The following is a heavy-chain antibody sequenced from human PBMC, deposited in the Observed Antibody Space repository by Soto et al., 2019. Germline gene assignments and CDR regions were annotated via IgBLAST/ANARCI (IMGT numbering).Heavy chain of an antibody. Sequence: GASVKVSCKASGYTFTSYGISWVRQAPGQGLEWMGWISAYNGNTNYAQKIQGRVTMTTDTSTSTAYMELMSLRSDDTAVYYCAGWYYYDSSGYYQRWGPGYYGMDVWGQGTTVTVSS. V-gene: IGHV1-18*01. J-gene: IGHJ6*02. CDR2: ISAYNGNT. CDR3: AGWYYYDSSGYYQRWGPGYYGMDV. D-gene: IGHD3-22*01. CDR1: GYTFTSYG.